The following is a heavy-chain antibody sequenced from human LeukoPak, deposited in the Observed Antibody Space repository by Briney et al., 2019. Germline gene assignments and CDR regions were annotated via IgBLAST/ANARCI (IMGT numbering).Heavy chain of an antibody. J-gene: IGHJ6*03. CDR3: ARALVFPSYYMDV. Sequence: GGSLRLSYAASGFTVSSNYMSWVRQAPGKGLEWVSVIYSGGYTYYADSVKGRFTISRDNSKNTLYLQMNSLRAEDTAVYYCARALVFPSYYMDVWGKGTTVTISS. CDR2: IYSGGYT. D-gene: IGHD2-21*01. V-gene: IGHV3-53*01. CDR1: GFTVSSNY.